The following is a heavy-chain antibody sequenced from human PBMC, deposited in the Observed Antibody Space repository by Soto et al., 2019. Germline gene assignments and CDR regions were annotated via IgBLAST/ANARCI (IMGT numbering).Heavy chain of an antibody. CDR3: AREEGSGSAGNAFDI. Sequence: SETLSLTCTVSGGSISSYYWSWIRQPPGKGLEWIGYIYYSGSTNYHPSLKSRVTISVETSKNQFSLRLSSVTAADTAVYYCAREEGSGSAGNAFDIWGQGTMVTVSS. CDR1: GGSISSYY. V-gene: IGHV4-59*01. CDR2: IYYSGST. J-gene: IGHJ3*02. D-gene: IGHD3-10*01.